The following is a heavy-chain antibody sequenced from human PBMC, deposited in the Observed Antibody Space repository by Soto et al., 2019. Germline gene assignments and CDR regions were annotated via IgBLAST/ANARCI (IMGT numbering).Heavy chain of an antibody. CDR2: ISAYNGNT. V-gene: IGHV1-18*01. Sequence: QVQLVQSGAEVKKPGASVKVSCKASGYTFTNYGISWVRQAPGQGLEWMGWISAYNGNTNYAQKLQGRGTMTTVTSTSTAYMELRSLRSDATAVYYCARGWFGEIVYYLDYWGQGTLVTVSS. CDR3: ARGWFGEIVYYLDY. CDR1: GYTFTNYG. D-gene: IGHD3-10*01. J-gene: IGHJ4*02.